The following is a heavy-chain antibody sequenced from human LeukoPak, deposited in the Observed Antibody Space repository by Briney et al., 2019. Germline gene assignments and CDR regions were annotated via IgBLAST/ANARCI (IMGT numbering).Heavy chain of an antibody. V-gene: IGHV3-66*02. CDR1: GFTVSNNY. CDR2: IYSGDNT. D-gene: IGHD3-16*01. CDR3: AGRRVLDASFDY. Sequence: PGGSLRLSCAASGFTVSNNYMSWVRQAPGKGLEWVSVIYSGDNTYYVESVKGRFTISRDNSKNTLFLQMNRLRAEDTAVYYCAGRRVLDASFDYWGQEPWSPSPQ. J-gene: IGHJ4*01.